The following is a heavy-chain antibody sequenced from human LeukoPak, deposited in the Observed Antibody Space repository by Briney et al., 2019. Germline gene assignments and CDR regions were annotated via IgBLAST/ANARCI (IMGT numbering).Heavy chain of an antibody. CDR1: GGSINSGDYY. V-gene: IGHV4-39*07. D-gene: IGHD6-13*01. CDR3: ARLGYSSSWSDY. CDR2: IYYSGST. J-gene: IGHJ4*02. Sequence: SQTLSLTCIVSGGSINSGDYYWGWIRQPPGKGLEWIGSIYYSGSTYYNPSLKSRVTISVDTSKNQFSLKLSSVTAADTAVYYCARLGYSSSWSDYWGQGTLVTVSS.